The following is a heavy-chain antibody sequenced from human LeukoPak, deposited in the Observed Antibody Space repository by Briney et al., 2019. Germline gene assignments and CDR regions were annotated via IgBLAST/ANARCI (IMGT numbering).Heavy chain of an antibody. CDR2: IYYSGST. V-gene: IGHV4-59*12. J-gene: IGHJ5*02. D-gene: IGHD2-15*01. Sequence: PSETLSLTCTVSGGSISSYYWSWIRQPPGKGLEWIGYIYYSGSTNYNPSLKSRVTISVDTSKNQFSLKLSSVTAADTAVYYCARLYCSGGSCYSRGDNWFDPWGQGTLVTVSS. CDR3: ARLYCSGGSCYSRGDNWFDP. CDR1: GGSISSYY.